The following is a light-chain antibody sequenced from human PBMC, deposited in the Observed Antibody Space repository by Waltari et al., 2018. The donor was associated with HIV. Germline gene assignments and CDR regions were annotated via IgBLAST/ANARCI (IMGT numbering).Light chain of an antibody. CDR3: NSYTISSTLGV. Sequence: QSALTQPASVSGSPGQSITISCTGTSSDVGGYNYVSWYQQHPGKAPKLMIYEVTNRPSGVSKRVSGAKSGNTASLTISGLQAEDEADYDCNSYTISSTLGVFGGGTKLTVL. CDR2: EVT. CDR1: SSDVGGYNY. V-gene: IGLV2-14*01. J-gene: IGLJ3*02.